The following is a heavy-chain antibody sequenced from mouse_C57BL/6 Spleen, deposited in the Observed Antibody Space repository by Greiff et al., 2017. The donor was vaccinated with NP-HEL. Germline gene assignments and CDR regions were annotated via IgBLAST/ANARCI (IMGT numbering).Heavy chain of an antibody. CDR2: IYPGSGST. CDR3: ARITTVKGNFDY. CDR1: GYTFTSYW. D-gene: IGHD1-1*01. J-gene: IGHJ2*01. Sequence: QVQLQQSGAELVKPGASVKMSCKASGYTFTSYWITWVKQRPGQGLEWIGDIYPGSGSTNYNEKFKSKATLTVDTSSSTAYMQLSSLTSEDSAVYYCARITTVKGNFDYWGQGTTLTVSS. V-gene: IGHV1-55*01.